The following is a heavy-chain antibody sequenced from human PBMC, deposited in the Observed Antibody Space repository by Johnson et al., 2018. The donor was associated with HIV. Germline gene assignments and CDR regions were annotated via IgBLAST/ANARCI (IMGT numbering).Heavy chain of an antibody. CDR3: ANDAIVVWTAGAFDI. V-gene: IGHV3-9*01. CDR1: GFTFDDYA. Sequence: VQLVESGGGLVQPGRSLRLSCAASGFTFDDYAMHWVRQAPGKGLEWVSGISWNSGSIGYADSVKGRFTISRDNAKNSLYLQMNSLRAEDTALYYCANDAIVVWTAGAFDIWGQGTMVTVSS. J-gene: IGHJ3*02. CDR2: ISWNSGSI. D-gene: IGHD2-21*02.